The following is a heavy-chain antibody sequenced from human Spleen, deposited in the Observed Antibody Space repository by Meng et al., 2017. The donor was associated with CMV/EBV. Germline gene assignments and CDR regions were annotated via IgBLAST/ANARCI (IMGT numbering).Heavy chain of an antibody. J-gene: IGHJ4*02. CDR2: IYYSGST. CDR1: GGTFRSMRYY. V-gene: IGHV4-39*01. Sequence: QGCVPGPVKPPDTLSLTCTVSGGTFRSMRYYWGGHRQPQGKGLEWMGSIYYSGSTYSHPSLKSRVTISVDTSKNQFSLNLSSLTAADTAVYYCARHVYGDSYGFWGQGTLVTVSS. D-gene: IGHD4-17*01. CDR3: ARHVYGDSYGF.